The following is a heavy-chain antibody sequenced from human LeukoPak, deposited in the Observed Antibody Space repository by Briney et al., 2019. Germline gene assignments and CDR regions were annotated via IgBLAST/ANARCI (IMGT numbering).Heavy chain of an antibody. D-gene: IGHD1-1*01. CDR2: IIPIFGTA. J-gene: IGHJ4*02. CDR1: GGTFSSYA. CDR3: ALASPPNYYFDY. Sequence: ASVKVSCKAPGGTFSSYAISWVRQAPGQGLEWMGGIIPIFGTANYAQKFQGRVTITADESTSTAYMELSSLRSEDTAVYYCALASPPNYYFDYWGQGTLVTVSS. V-gene: IGHV1-69*13.